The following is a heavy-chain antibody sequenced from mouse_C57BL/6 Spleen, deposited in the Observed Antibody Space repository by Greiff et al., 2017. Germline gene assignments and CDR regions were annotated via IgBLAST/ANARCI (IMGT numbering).Heavy chain of an antibody. Sequence: EVKLLESGGDLVKPGGSLKLSCAASGFTFSSYGMSWVRQTPDKRLEWVATISSGGSYTYYPDSVKGRFTISRDNAKNTLYLQMSSLKSEDTAVYYCARHEDDYDASFAYWGQGTLVTVSA. CDR2: ISSGGSYT. D-gene: IGHD2-4*01. CDR1: GFTFSSYG. CDR3: ARHEDDYDASFAY. J-gene: IGHJ3*01. V-gene: IGHV5-6*02.